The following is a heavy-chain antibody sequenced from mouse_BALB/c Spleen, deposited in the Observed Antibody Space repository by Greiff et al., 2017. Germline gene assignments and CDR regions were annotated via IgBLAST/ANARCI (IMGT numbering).Heavy chain of an antibody. V-gene: IGHV1S29*02. Sequence: EVQLQESGPELVKPGASVKISCKASGYPFTDYNMHWVKQGHGKSLEWIGYIYPYNGGTGYNQKFKSKATLTVDNSSSTAYMELRSLTSEDSAVYYCARITYYRFAYWGQGTLVTVSA. CDR1: GYPFTDYN. J-gene: IGHJ3*01. CDR3: ARITYYRFAY. CDR2: IYPYNGGT. D-gene: IGHD2-12*01.